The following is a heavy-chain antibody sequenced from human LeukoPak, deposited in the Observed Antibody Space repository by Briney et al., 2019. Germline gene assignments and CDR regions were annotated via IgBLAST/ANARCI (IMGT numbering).Heavy chain of an antibody. Sequence: GSLRLSCVASGFTFSSYGMHWVRQAPGKGLVWVAVIWYDGSNKYYADSVKGRFTISRDNSKNTLYLQMNSLRAEDTAVYYCAKDYYDSSGYSDGFDYWGQGTLVTVSS. V-gene: IGHV3-33*06. J-gene: IGHJ4*02. CDR3: AKDYYDSSGYSDGFDY. CDR2: IWYDGSNK. D-gene: IGHD3-22*01. CDR1: GFTFSSYG.